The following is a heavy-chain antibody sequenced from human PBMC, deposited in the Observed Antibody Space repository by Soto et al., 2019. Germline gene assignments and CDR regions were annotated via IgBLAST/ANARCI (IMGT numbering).Heavy chain of an antibody. CDR1: GYTFTSHY. D-gene: IGHD4-17*01. J-gene: IGHJ4*02. Sequence: QVQLVQSGAEVKKPGASVRISCKASGYTFTSHYLQWVRQAPGQGLEWLGTINPDAGTTYYGPIAQDRFAVTMDTSTSTVYMDLTNLRSDDTAMDYCVKGYGENWGPGTLVSVSS. CDR2: INPDAGTT. CDR3: VKGYGEN. V-gene: IGHV1-46*03.